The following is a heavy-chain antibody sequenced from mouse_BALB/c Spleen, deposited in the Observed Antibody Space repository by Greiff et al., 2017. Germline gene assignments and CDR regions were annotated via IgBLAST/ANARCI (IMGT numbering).Heavy chain of an antibody. CDR1: GYTFTSYW. V-gene: IGHV1S132*01. D-gene: IGHD2-3*01. CDR3: ARGDDGYYFDY. J-gene: IGHJ2*01. Sequence: QVQLKESGAELVKPGASVKLSCKTSGYTFTSYWIQWVKQRPGQGLGWIGEIFPGTGTTYYNEKFKGKATLTIDTSSSTAYMQLSSLTSEDSAVYFCARGDDGYYFDYWGQGTTLTVSS. CDR2: IFPGTGTT.